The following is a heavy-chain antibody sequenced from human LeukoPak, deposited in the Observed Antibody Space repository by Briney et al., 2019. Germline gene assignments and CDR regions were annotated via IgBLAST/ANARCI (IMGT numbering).Heavy chain of an antibody. Sequence: PGGSLRLSCAASGFTFRSYWMHWVSQVPGKGLVWVARISSNGRSTTYGDSVEGRFTITRDNAKNTLYLEINSLRDHEMVVYYCARGSTTVTSKDWFDPWGQGTQVTVSS. CDR2: ISSNGRST. J-gene: IGHJ5*02. V-gene: IGHV3-74*03. D-gene: IGHD4-17*01. CDR3: ARGSTTVTSKDWFDP. CDR1: GFTFRSYW.